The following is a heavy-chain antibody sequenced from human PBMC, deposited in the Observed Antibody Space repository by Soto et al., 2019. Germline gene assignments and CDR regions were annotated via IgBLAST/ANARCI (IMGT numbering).Heavy chain of an antibody. CDR2: NRYDGSNQ. Sequence: GGPLRLPCGASGFTFNIYDMHWVPQAPGKAREWVAVNRYDGSNQYYADSVKGRFTISRDNPKNTLYLQINSLRADDTPVYYCVRDAVSYFYDGSGSRAYGMDVWGQGTTVTVSS. D-gene: IGHD3-22*01. V-gene: IGHV3-33*01. CDR1: GFTFNIYD. J-gene: IGHJ6*02. CDR3: VRDAVSYFYDGSGSRAYGMDV.